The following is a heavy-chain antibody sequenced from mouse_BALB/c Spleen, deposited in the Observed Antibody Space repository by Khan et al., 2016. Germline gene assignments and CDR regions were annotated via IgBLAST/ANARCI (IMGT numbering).Heavy chain of an antibody. CDR1: GFDFSRYW. Sequence: EVQLQESGGGLVQPGGPLNLSCAASGFDFSRYWMSWARQAPGKGQEWIGEINPGSSTINYTPSLKDKFIISRDNAKNTLYLQMSKVRSEDTALYYCARLRGPYYAMDYWGQGTSVTVSS. J-gene: IGHJ4*01. V-gene: IGHV4-2*02. CDR2: INPGSSTI. CDR3: ARLRGPYYAMDY.